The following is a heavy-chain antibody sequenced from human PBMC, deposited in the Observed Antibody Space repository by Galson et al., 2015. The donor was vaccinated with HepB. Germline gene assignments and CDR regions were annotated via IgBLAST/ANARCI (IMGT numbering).Heavy chain of an antibody. CDR3: ASARVGY. CDR1: GFTFSSFA. V-gene: IGHV3-64*01. J-gene: IGHJ4*02. CDR2: ISNNGGRT. Sequence: SLRLSCAASGFTFSSFAMHWVRQAPEKGLEYVSAISNNGGRTYYANSVKGRFTISRDNSKNTLYLQMGRLRSEDMAVYYCASARVGYWGQGTLVTVSS.